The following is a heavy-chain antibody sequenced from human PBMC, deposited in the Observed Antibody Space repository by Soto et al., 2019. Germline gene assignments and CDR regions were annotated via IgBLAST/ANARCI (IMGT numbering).Heavy chain of an antibody. CDR2: INPSGGST. D-gene: IGHD5-12*01. CDR1: GYTFTSYY. Sequence: ASVKVSCKASGYTFTSYYMHWVRQAPGQGLEWMGIINPSGGSTSYAQKFQGRVTMTRDTSTSTVCMELSSLRSEDTAVYYCAREGDGYTGGSYYYYGMDVWGQGTTVTVSS. V-gene: IGHV1-46*01. CDR3: AREGDGYTGGSYYYYGMDV. J-gene: IGHJ6*02.